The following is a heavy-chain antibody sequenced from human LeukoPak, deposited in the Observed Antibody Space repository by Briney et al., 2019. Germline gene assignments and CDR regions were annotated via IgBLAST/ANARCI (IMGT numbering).Heavy chain of an antibody. V-gene: IGHV3-23*01. D-gene: IGHD3-10*01. J-gene: IGHJ4*02. CDR2: ISGSGGST. CDR3: AKGNSRYYYGSVEGDY. Sequence: GGSLRLSCAASGFTFSSYAMSWVRQAPGKGLEWVSAISGSGGSTYYADSVKGRFTISRDNSKNTLYLQMNSLRAEDTAVYYCAKGNSRYYYGSVEGDYWGQGTLVTVSS. CDR1: GFTFSSYA.